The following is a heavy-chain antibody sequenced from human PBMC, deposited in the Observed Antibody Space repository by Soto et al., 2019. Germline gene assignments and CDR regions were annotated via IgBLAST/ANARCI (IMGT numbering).Heavy chain of an antibody. Sequence: QVQLVESGGGVVQPGRSLRLSCAASGFTFSTYALHWVRQAPGKGLEWVAVISYAGSNTYYADSVKGRFTISRDNSKNTLSLQMNSLRAEDKAVYYCARVWSYASAFDIWGQGTMVTVSS. CDR2: ISYAGSNT. V-gene: IGHV3-30-3*01. CDR3: ARVWSYASAFDI. CDR1: GFTFSTYA. J-gene: IGHJ3*02. D-gene: IGHD1-26*01.